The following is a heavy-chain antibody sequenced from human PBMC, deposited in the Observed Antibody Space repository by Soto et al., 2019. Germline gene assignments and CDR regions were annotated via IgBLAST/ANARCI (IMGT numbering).Heavy chain of an antibody. D-gene: IGHD6-13*01. Sequence: GGSLRLSCAASGFAVDNYPMNWVRQAPGKGLEWVSSISSSSSYIYYADSVKGRFTISRDNAKNSLYLQMNSLRAEDTAVYYCARDPYSSSWYDYWGQGTLVTVSS. J-gene: IGHJ4*02. V-gene: IGHV3-21*01. CDR3: ARDPYSSSWYDY. CDR2: ISSSSSYI. CDR1: GFAVDNYP.